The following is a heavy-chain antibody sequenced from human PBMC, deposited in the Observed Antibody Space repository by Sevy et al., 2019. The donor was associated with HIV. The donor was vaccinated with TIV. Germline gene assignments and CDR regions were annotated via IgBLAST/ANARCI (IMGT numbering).Heavy chain of an antibody. CDR2: IKQDESEK. Sequence: GGSLRLSCAASGFSFSHYWMHWVRQAPGKGVEWVANIKQDESEKYYVASVKGRFTISRDNAKNSVYLQMNSRIPEDTAIYYCARGNSGSFDYWGQGTLVTVSS. J-gene: IGHJ4*02. V-gene: IGHV3-7*04. CDR3: ARGNSGSFDY. D-gene: IGHD3-22*01. CDR1: GFSFSHYW.